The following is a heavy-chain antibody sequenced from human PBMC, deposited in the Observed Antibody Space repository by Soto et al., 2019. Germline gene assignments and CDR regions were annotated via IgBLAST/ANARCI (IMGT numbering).Heavy chain of an antibody. D-gene: IGHD2-2*01. V-gene: IGHV4-39*01. Sequence: SETLSLTCTVSGGSISSSSYYWGWIRQPPGKGLEWIGSIYYSGSTYYNPSLKSRVTISVDTSKNQSSLKLSSVTAADTAVYYCARGGVVPAASENWFDPWGQGTLVTAPQ. CDR2: IYYSGST. CDR1: GGSISSSSYY. J-gene: IGHJ5*02. CDR3: ARGGVVPAASENWFDP.